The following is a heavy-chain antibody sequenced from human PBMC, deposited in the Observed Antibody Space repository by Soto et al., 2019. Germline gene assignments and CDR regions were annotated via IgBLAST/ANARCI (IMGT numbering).Heavy chain of an antibody. CDR2: IGTAGDP. J-gene: IGHJ3*02. D-gene: IGHD2-15*01. Sequence: GGSLRLSCAAFGFTFSSYDMHWVRQATGKGLEWVSAIGTAGDPYYPGSVKGRFTISRENAKNSLYLQMNSLRAGDMAVYYRARGVTGSGRDAFDIWGQGTMVTVSS. CDR1: GFTFSSYD. V-gene: IGHV3-13*05. CDR3: ARGVTGSGRDAFDI.